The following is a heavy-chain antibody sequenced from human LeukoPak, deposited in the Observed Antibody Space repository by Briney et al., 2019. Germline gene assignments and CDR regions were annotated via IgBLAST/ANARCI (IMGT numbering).Heavy chain of an antibody. J-gene: IGHJ4*02. Sequence: GGSLRLSCAASGFTFSSQTMSWLRQAPGKGLEWVSVISGSGGSTYYADSVKGRFTISRDNSKNTLYLQMNSLRAEDTAEYYCAKDLSSSLDYFDYWGQGTLVTVSS. CDR1: GFTFSSQT. CDR2: ISGSGGST. D-gene: IGHD6-13*01. CDR3: AKDLSSSLDYFDY. V-gene: IGHV3-23*01.